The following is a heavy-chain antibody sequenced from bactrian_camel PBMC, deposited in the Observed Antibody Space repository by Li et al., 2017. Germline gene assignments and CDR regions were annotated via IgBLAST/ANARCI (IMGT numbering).Heavy chain of an antibody. CDR1: GFTVSMYE. J-gene: IGHJ6*01. CDR3: AADYMVPMLGLFGY. Sequence: DVQLVESGGGLVQPGGSLRLSCAASGFTVSMYEMYWVRQAPGKGLEWVSATNGRTSTYYADSVKGRFTISRDNAKTTVYLQMNSVKTEDTAVYYCAADYMVPMLGLFGYWGQGTQVTVS. CDR2: TNGRTST. V-gene: IGHV3S40*01. D-gene: IGHD6*01.